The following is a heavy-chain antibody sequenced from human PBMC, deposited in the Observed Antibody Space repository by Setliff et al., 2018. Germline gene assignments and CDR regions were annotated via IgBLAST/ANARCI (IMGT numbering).Heavy chain of an antibody. V-gene: IGHV4-39*07. CDR2: IYYSGST. CDR1: GGSISSSSYY. J-gene: IGHJ4*02. CDR3: AREERYYNFWSGYFDY. Sequence: ETLSLTCTVSGGSISSSSYYWGWIRQPPGRGLEWIGSIYYSGSTYYNPSLKSRVTISVDTSKNQFSLKLSSVTAADTAVYYCAREERYYNFWSGYFDYWGQGTLVTVSS. D-gene: IGHD3-3*01.